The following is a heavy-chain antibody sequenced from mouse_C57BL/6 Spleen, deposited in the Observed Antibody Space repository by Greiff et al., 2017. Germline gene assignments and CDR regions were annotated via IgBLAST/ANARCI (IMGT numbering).Heavy chain of an antibody. J-gene: IGHJ4*01. Sequence: EVKVEESGPGLVKPSQSLSLTCSVTGYSITSGYYWNWIRQFPGNKLEWMGYISYDGSNNYNPSLKNRISITRDTSKNQFFLKLNSVTTEDTATYYCAREDDYDGGDYAMDYWGQGTSVTVSS. CDR2: ISYDGSN. CDR1: GYSITSGYY. V-gene: IGHV3-6*01. CDR3: AREDDYDGGDYAMDY. D-gene: IGHD2-4*01.